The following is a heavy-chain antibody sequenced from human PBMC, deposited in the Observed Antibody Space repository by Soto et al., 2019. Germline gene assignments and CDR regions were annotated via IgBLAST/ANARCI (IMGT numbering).Heavy chain of an antibody. V-gene: IGHV3-33*06. CDR3: AKRAYGSDFDY. CDR1: GFTFSSYG. CDR2: IWCGGSNK. D-gene: IGHD3-10*01. J-gene: IGHJ4*02. Sequence: GGSLRLSCAASGFTFSSYGMHWVRQAPGKGLEWVSVIWCGGSNKYYADSVKGRFTISRDNSKNTLYLQMNSLRAEDTAVYYCAKRAYGSDFDYWGQGTLVTVSS.